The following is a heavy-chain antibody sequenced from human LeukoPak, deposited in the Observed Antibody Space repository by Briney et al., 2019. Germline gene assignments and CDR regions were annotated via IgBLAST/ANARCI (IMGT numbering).Heavy chain of an antibody. CDR1: GYTFTGYY. D-gene: IGHD2-2*01. Sequence: ASVKVSCKASGYTFTGYYMHWVRQAPGKGLEWMGGFDPEDGETIYAQKFQGRVTMTEDTSTDTAYMELSSLRSEDTAVYYCATGYCSSTSCPSHYWGQGTLVTVSS. J-gene: IGHJ4*02. CDR3: ATGYCSSTSCPSHY. V-gene: IGHV1-24*01. CDR2: FDPEDGET.